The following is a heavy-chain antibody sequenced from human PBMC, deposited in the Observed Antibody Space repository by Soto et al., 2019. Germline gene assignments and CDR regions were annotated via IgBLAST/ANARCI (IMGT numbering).Heavy chain of an antibody. Sequence: GGSLRLSCAASGFTFSIYSMNWVRQAPGEGLESVSSISSSNSYIYYADSVKGRLTISRDNTKNSLYLQMNSLRAEDTGVYYCERAESIVGDTIFDSWGQGTLVTVSS. V-gene: IGHV3-21*01. J-gene: IGHJ4*02. D-gene: IGHD1-26*01. CDR2: ISSSNSYI. CDR3: ERAESIVGDTIFDS. CDR1: GFTFSIYS.